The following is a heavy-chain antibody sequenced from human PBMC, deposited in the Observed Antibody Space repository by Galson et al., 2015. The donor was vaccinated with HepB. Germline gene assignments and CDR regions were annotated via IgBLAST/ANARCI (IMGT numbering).Heavy chain of an antibody. Sequence: SVKVSCKASGYTFTSYGISWVRQAPGQGLEWTGWISAYNGNTNYAQKLQGRVTMTADTSTSTAYMELRSLRSGDTAVYYCAAVAGTYYYYYMDVWGKGTTVTVSS. D-gene: IGHD6-19*01. V-gene: IGHV1-18*01. CDR2: ISAYNGNT. CDR1: GYTFTSYG. J-gene: IGHJ6*03. CDR3: AAVAGTYYYYYMDV.